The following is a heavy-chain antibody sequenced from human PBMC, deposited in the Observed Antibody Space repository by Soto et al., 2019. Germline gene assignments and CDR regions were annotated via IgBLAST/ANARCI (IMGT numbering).Heavy chain of an antibody. CDR2: IYYSGST. CDR1: GGSISSYY. CDR3: ARAGTAVDSYYCYGMDV. J-gene: IGHJ6*02. V-gene: IGHV4-59*01. D-gene: IGHD6-19*01. Sequence: QVQLQESGPGLVKPSETLSLTCTVSGGSISSYYWSWIRQPPGKGLEWIGSIYYSGSTNYNPSLKSRVATPVDTSKNQSSLKLSTVTAAYTAVYYCARAGTAVDSYYCYGMDVWGQGTTVTVSS.